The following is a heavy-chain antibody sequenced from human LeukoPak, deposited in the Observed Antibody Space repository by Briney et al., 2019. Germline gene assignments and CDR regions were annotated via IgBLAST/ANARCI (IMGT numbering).Heavy chain of an antibody. D-gene: IGHD3-10*01. CDR1: GFSVSSNY. V-gene: IGHV3-21*01. CDR2: ISSSSSYI. J-gene: IGHJ1*01. Sequence: PGGSLRLSCAVSGFSVSSNYVSWVRQAPGKGLEWVSSISSSSSYIYYADSVKGRFTISRDNAMNSLYLQMNSLRAEDTAVYYCAREGPWFGLSAEYFQHWGQGTLVTVSS. CDR3: AREGPWFGLSAEYFQH.